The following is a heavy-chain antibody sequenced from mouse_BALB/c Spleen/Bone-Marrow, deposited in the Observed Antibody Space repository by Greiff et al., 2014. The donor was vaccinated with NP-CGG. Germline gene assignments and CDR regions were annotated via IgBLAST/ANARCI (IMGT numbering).Heavy chain of an antibody. D-gene: IGHD1-1*01. CDR2: ILPGSGST. CDR1: GYTFSRYW. J-gene: IGHJ1*01. Sequence: VQLQQSGAELMKPGASVKISCKATGYTFSRYWMEWVKQRPGHGLEWIGEILPGSGSTNYNEKFKGKATFTADTSSNTAYMQLSSLTSEDSAVYYCARWGYGSSYVGYFDVWGAGTTVTVSS. V-gene: IGHV1-9*01. CDR3: ARWGYGSSYVGYFDV.